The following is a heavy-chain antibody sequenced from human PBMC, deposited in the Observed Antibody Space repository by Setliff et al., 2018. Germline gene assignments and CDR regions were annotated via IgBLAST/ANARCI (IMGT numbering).Heavy chain of an antibody. CDR2: ISAYNGKT. J-gene: IGHJ4*02. Sequence: ASVKVSCKSSGFTFTDYGITWVRQVPGQGLEWMGWISAYNGKTYFAQKFQDRITLTTDTSTNTGYLELRGLRSDDTAVYYCLRLVRYCTKIACQATSGDEVWGLGTLVTVSS. CDR3: LRLVRYCTKIACQATSGDEV. V-gene: IGHV1-18*01. D-gene: IGHD2-8*01. CDR1: GFTFTDYG.